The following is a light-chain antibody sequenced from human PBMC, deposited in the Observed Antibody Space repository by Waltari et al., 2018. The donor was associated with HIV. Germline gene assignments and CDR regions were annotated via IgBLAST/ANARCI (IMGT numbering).Light chain of an antibody. CDR3: ASWDDKLSHWV. CDR1: NSNVGKNF. Sequence: QSVLTQPPSASKSPGQRVLISCSGTNSNVGKNFVSWFQQVPGGAPKLVIYRNDRRPSGVPDRFPGAKSGSSATLAISGLQSDDEADYFCASWDDKLSHWVFGVGTKLTV. V-gene: IGLV1-47*01. J-gene: IGLJ3*02. CDR2: RND.